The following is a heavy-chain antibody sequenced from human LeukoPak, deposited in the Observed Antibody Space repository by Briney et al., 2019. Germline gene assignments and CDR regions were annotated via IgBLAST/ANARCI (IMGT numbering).Heavy chain of an antibody. CDR2: IAFDGSKK. V-gene: IGHV3-30*04. J-gene: IGHJ4*02. CDR1: GFTFSTYA. D-gene: IGHD3-3*01. CDR3: ARDFTPEWFDIH. Sequence: GGSLRLSCAASGFTFSTYAMHWVRQAPGKGLEWVSVIAFDGSKKYYADSVTGRFTISRDNSKNTLYLQMNSLRADDTAVYYCARDFTPEWFDIHWGQGTLVTVS.